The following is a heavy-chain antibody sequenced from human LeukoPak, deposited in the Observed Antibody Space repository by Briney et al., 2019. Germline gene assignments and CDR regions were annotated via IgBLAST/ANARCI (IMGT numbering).Heavy chain of an antibody. D-gene: IGHD2-2*01. Sequence: PGGSLRLSCASSRFTFSSFVMHWVRQAPGKGLEWVAVISYDGSNEYYADSVKGRFTISRDNSKNTLYLQMNSLRAAGTAVYYCAKSASSYCSGISCLKYYFDYWGQGTLVTVSS. V-gene: IGHV3-30*18. CDR3: AKSASSYCSGISCLKYYFDY. CDR1: RFTFSSFV. J-gene: IGHJ4*02. CDR2: ISYDGSNE.